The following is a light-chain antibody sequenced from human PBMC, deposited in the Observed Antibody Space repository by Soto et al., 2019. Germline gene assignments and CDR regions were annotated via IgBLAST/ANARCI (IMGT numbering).Light chain of an antibody. Sequence: QSALTQPPSASGSPGQSVTISCTGTSSDDGGYKYVSWYQQHPGKAPKLMIFEVTKRPSGVPDRFSGSKSGNTASLTVSGLQTEDEADYYSSSYAGINNLGVFGTGTKLT. V-gene: IGLV2-8*01. CDR1: SSDDGGYKY. CDR3: SSYAGINNLGV. CDR2: EVT. J-gene: IGLJ1*01.